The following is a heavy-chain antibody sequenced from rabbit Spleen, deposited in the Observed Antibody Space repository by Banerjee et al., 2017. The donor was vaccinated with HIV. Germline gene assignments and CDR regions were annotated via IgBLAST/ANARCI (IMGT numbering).Heavy chain of an antibody. Sequence: QSLEESGGDLVKPGASLTLTCIASGVSFSGNSYMCWVRQAPGKGLEWIACIDNGGSAFTYLASWAKGRFTNSKTSSTTVTLQMTSLTAADTATYFCARDLDGVIGWNFGWWGQGTLVTVS. D-gene: IGHD4-1*01. CDR1: GVSFSGNSY. V-gene: IGHV1S40*01. CDR2: IDNGGSAFT. J-gene: IGHJ3*01. CDR3: ARDLDGVIGWNFGW.